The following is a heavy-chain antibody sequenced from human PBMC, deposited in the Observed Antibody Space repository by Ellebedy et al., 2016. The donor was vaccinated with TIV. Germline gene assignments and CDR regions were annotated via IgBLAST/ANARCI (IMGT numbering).Heavy chain of an antibody. CDR3: ASAQSTYAILLH. CDR1: GYTFTGYY. D-gene: IGHD2-8*01. Sequence: AASVKVSCKASGYTFTGYYMHWVRQAPGQGLEWMGWINPNSGGTNYAQKFQGWVTMTRDTSISTAYMELSRLRSDDTAVYYCASAQSTYAILLHWGQGTLVTVSS. CDR2: INPNSGGT. V-gene: IGHV1-2*04. J-gene: IGHJ4*02.